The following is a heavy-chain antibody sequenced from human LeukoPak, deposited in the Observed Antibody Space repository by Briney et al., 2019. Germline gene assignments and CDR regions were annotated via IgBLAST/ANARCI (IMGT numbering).Heavy chain of an antibody. D-gene: IGHD2-8*02. CDR2: ISSSSDRI. CDR3: VRGRNYWYSFDS. J-gene: IGHJ4*02. Sequence: GGSLRLSCAASGFTFTSYTMNWVRQAPGKGLEWVSYISSSSDRIYYADSVKGRFTISRDNAKNSLFLQMDSLRDEDTAIYYCVRGRNYWYSFDSWGQGTLVTVSS. V-gene: IGHV3-48*02. CDR1: GFTFTSYT.